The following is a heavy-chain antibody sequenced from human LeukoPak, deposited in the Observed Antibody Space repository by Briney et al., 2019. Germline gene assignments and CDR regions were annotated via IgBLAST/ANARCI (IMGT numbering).Heavy chain of an antibody. Sequence: ASVKVSCKASGYTFTGYYMHWVRQAPGQGLERMGWINPNSGGTNYAQKFQGRVTMTRDTSISTAYMELSRLRSDDTAVYYYARAGIVGATEPDFDYWGQGTLVTVSS. CDR1: GYTFTGYY. V-gene: IGHV1-2*02. CDR2: INPNSGGT. CDR3: ARAGIVGATEPDFDY. J-gene: IGHJ4*02. D-gene: IGHD1-26*01.